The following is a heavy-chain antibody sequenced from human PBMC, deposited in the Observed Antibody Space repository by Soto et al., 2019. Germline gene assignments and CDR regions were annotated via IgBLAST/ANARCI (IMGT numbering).Heavy chain of an antibody. Sequence: GGSLRLSCAASGFTVSSNYMSWVRQAPGKGLEWVSVIYSGGSTYYADSVKGRFTISRDNSKNTLYLQMNSLRAEDTAVYYCAKGDDLAYCGGDCYSTYFDYWGQGTLVTV. CDR3: AKGDDLAYCGGDCYSTYFDY. CDR1: GFTVSSNY. V-gene: IGHV3-53*01. J-gene: IGHJ4*02. CDR2: IYSGGST. D-gene: IGHD2-21*01.